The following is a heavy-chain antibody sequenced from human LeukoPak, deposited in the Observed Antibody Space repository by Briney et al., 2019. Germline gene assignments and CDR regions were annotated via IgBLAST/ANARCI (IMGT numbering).Heavy chain of an antibody. J-gene: IGHJ3*02. CDR1: GYTFTGYY. CDR3: ARDFSPYCGGDCYFDAFDM. Sequence: ASVKVSCKASGYTFTGYYMHWVRQAPGQGLEWMGWINPNSGGTNYAQKFQGRVTMTRDTSISTAYMELSRLRSDDTAVYYCARDFSPYCGGDCYFDAFDMWGQGTVVTVSS. D-gene: IGHD2-21*01. CDR2: INPNSGGT. V-gene: IGHV1-2*02.